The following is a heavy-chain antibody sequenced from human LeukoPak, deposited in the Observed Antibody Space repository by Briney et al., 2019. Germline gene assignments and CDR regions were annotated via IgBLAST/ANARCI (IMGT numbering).Heavy chain of an antibody. D-gene: IGHD2-2*01. J-gene: IGHJ4*02. CDR1: GFTFSSYG. V-gene: IGHV3-30*02. Sequence: GGSLRLSCAASGFTFSSYGMHWVRQAPGKGLEWVALIRYDGSNKYYADSVEGRFTISRDNSKNTLYLQMNSLRADDTAVYYCATDIVVVPAATLHYWGQGTLVTVSS. CDR2: IRYDGSNK. CDR3: ATDIVVVPAATLHY.